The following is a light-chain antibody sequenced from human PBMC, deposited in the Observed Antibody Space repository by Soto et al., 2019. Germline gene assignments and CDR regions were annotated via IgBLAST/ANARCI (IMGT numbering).Light chain of an antibody. CDR2: DNN. J-gene: IGLJ2*01. CDR3: GTWDSSLSAVV. CDR1: SSNIGNNY. Sequence: QSVLTQPPSVSAAPGQKVTISCSGSSSNIGNNYVSWYQQLPGTAPKLLIYDNNKRPSGIPARFSGSKSGTSATLGITGVQTGDEADYYCGTWDSSLSAVVFGGGTQLTVL. V-gene: IGLV1-51*01.